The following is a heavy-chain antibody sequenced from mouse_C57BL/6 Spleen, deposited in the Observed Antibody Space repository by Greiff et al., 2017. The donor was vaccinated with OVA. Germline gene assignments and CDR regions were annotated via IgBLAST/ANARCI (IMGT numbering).Heavy chain of an antibody. CDR2: IDPSDSYT. D-gene: IGHD3-1*01. Sequence: QVQLQQPGAELVKPGASVKLSCKASGYTFTSYWMQWVKQRPGQGLEWIGEIDPSDSYTNYNQKFKGKATLTVATSSSTAYMQLRSLTSEDSAVYYCARGLQAMDYWGQGTSVTVSS. CDR3: ARGLQAMDY. V-gene: IGHV1-50*01. J-gene: IGHJ4*01. CDR1: GYTFTSYW.